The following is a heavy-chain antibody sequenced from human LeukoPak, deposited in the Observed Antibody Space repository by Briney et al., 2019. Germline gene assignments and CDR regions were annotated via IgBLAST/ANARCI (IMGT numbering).Heavy chain of an antibody. CDR1: GGSISSYY. CDR2: IYYSGST. Sequence: SETLSLTCTVSGGSISSYYWSWIRQPPGKGLEWIGYIYYSGSTNYDPSLKSRVTISVDTSKNQFSLKLSSVAAADTAVYYCARITDYYYYYMDVWGKGTTVTVSS. CDR3: ARITDYYYYYMDV. J-gene: IGHJ6*03. V-gene: IGHV4-59*01.